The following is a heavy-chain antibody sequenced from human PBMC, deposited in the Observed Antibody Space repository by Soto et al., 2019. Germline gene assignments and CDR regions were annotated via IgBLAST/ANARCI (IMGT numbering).Heavy chain of an antibody. CDR3: AKAEQQLASYYYYGMDV. Sequence: EVQLLEAGGGLVQPGGSLRLSCAASGFTFSRYAMSWVRQAPGQGLEWVSAISGSGGSTYYADSVKGRFTISRDNSKNTLYLQRNSLRAEDTAVYYCAKAEQQLASYYYYGMDVWGQGTTVTVSS. CDR1: GFTFSRYA. J-gene: IGHJ6*02. V-gene: IGHV3-23*01. CDR2: ISGSGGST. D-gene: IGHD6-13*01.